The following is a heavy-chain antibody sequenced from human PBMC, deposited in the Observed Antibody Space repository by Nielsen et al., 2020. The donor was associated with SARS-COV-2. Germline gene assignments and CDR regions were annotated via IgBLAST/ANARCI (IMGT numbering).Heavy chain of an antibody. J-gene: IGHJ4*02. D-gene: IGHD3/OR15-3a*01. Sequence: SETLSLTCTVSGGSISDYYWSWIRQPPGKGLEWIGYIYYSGSTYYNPSLKSRVTISVDTSKNQFSLKLSSVTAADTAVYYCARVRRTAETDYYFDYWGQGTLVTVSS. V-gene: IGHV4-30-4*01. CDR2: IYYSGST. CDR3: ARVRRTAETDYYFDY. CDR1: GGSISDYY.